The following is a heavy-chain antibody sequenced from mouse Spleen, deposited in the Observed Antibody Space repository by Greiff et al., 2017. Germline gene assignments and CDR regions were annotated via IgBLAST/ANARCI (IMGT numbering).Heavy chain of an antibody. J-gene: IGHJ2*01. CDR3: ARWDYYGSSYEDY. CDR2: INPYNDGT. V-gene: IGHV1-14*01. Sequence: EVKLVESGPELVKPGASVKMSCKASGYTFTSYVMHWVKQKPGQGLEWIGYINPYNDGTKYNEKFKGKATLTSDKSSSTAYMELSSLTSEDSAVYYCARWDYYGSSYEDYWGQGTTLTVSS. CDR1: GYTFTSYV. D-gene: IGHD1-1*01.